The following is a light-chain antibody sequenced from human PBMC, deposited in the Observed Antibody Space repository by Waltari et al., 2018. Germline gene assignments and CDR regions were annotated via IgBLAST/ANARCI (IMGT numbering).Light chain of an antibody. CDR1: SSDVGRYNY. CDR2: DVS. Sequence: QSALTQPASVSGSPGQSITISCTGPSSDVGRYNYASWSQQPPGKAPKLMIYDVSDRPSGVSNRFSGSKSGNTASLTISGLQAEDEADYYCSSYTSSGTLVFGSGTKVTVL. V-gene: IGLV2-14*03. J-gene: IGLJ6*01. CDR3: SSYTSSGTLV.